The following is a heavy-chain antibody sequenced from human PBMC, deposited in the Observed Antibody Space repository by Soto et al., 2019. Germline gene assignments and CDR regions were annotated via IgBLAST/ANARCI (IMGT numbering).Heavy chain of an antibody. CDR2: ISYSGST. Sequence: QVQLQESGPGLVKPSETLSLTCTVSGASVSSGNYYWSWIRQPPGKGLECIGYISYSGSTNYNPSLKSRVPISIDTSKYQFSLKLSSVTAADTAVYYCARGSGSYYAYWGQGTLVTVSS. V-gene: IGHV4-61*01. J-gene: IGHJ4*02. D-gene: IGHD1-26*01. CDR1: GASVSSGNYY. CDR3: ARGSGSYYAY.